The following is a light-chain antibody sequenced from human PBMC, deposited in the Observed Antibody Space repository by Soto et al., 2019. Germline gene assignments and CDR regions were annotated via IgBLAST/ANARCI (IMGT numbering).Light chain of an antibody. Sequence: QSALTQPRSVSGSPGQSVTISCSGTSSDVGGYNYVSWYQQQPGKAPKLMIYDVSKRPSGVPDRFSGSKSGNTASLTISGLQTADEADYYCCSFAGTYIFVIFGGGTKVTVL. CDR1: SSDVGGYNY. CDR2: DVS. V-gene: IGLV2-11*01. CDR3: CSFAGTYIFVI. J-gene: IGLJ2*01.